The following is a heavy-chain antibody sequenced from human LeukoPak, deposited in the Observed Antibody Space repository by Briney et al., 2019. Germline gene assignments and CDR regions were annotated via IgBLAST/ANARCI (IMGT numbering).Heavy chain of an antibody. CDR2: ISSSSSYI. CDR3: ARESNPSSSWYENPPNWFDP. D-gene: IGHD6-13*01. CDR1: GVTLSSYS. V-gene: IGHV3-21*01. J-gene: IGHJ5*02. Sequence: GGSLRLSCAASGVTLSSYSMNWVRQAPGKGLEWVSSISSSSSYIYYADSVKGRFTISRDNAKNSLYLQMNSLRAEDTAVYYCARESNPSSSWYENPPNWFDPWGQGTLVTVSS.